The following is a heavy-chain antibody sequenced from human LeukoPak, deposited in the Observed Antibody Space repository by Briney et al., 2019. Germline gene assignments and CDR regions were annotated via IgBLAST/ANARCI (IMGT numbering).Heavy chain of an antibody. CDR3: ARVRVPAATPGDYYYGMDV. CDR2: IYPGDSDT. D-gene: IGHD2-2*01. CDR1: GYSFTSYW. Sequence: GESLKISCKGSGYSFTSYWIGWVRQMPGKGLEWMWIIYPGDSDTRYSPSFQGQVTISADKSISTAYLQWSSLKASDTAMYYCARVRVPAATPGDYYYGMDVWGQGTTVTVSS. J-gene: IGHJ6*02. V-gene: IGHV5-51*01.